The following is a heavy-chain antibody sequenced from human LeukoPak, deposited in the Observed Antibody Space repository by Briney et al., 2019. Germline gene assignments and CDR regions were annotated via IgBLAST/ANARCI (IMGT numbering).Heavy chain of an antibody. CDR3: ARVHRPYNIGLMDY. V-gene: IGHV1-18*01. Sequence: ASVKVSCKTSGFTFRDYAIGWVRHVPGQGLEWMGWISGYNDNTNFAQRLQDRISMATDTSTDTAYMTLKSLRSDDTAVYFCARVHRPYNIGLMDYWGQGTQITVSS. D-gene: IGHD6-25*01. J-gene: IGHJ4*02. CDR1: GFTFRDYA. CDR2: ISGYNDNT.